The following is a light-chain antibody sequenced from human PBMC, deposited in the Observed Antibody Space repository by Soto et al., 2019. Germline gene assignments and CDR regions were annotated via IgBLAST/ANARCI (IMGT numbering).Light chain of an antibody. CDR2: GTS. J-gene: IGKJ1*01. V-gene: IGKV3-20*01. CDR3: QQYGSSTWT. Sequence: EIVLTQSPDTLSLTPGERATLSCGASQSVDSSYVAWYQQKPGQAPSLLIYGTSSRATGIPDRFSGSGSGTDFTLTISRLEPEDFAVYYCQQYGSSTWTFGQGTKVDNK. CDR1: QSVDSSY.